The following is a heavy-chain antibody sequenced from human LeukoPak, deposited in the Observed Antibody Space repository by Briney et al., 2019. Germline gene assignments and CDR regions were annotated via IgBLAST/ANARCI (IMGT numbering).Heavy chain of an antibody. CDR3: ATQGNKQPKNYGMDV. J-gene: IGHJ6*02. CDR2: FDPEDGET. D-gene: IGHD2/OR15-2a*01. Sequence: GASVKVSCKVSGYTLTELSMHWVRQAPGKGLEWMGGFDPEDGETIYAQKFQGRVTMTEDTSTDTAYMELSSLRSDDTAVYYCATQGNKQPKNYGMDVWGQGTTVTVSS. V-gene: IGHV1-24*01. CDR1: GYTLTELS.